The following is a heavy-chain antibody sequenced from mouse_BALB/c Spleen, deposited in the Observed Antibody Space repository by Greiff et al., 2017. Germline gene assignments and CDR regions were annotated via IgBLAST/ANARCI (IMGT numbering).Heavy chain of an antibody. CDR3: ARWLLGIYYYAMDY. CDR2: IDPANGNT. D-gene: IGHD2-3*01. CDR1: GFNIKDTY. V-gene: IGHV14-3*02. J-gene: IGHJ4*01. Sequence: VQLQQSGAELVKPGASVKLSCTASGFNIKDTYMHWVKQRPEQGLEWIGRIDPANGNTKYDPKFQGKATITADTSSSTAYMELHSLTSEDSAVYYCARWLLGIYYYAMDYWGQGTSVTVSS.